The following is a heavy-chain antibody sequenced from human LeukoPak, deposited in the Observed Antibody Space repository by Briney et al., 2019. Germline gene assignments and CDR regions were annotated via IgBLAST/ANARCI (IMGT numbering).Heavy chain of an antibody. CDR2: IFPSGGEI. CDR1: GFTFSTFA. V-gene: IGHV3-23*01. J-gene: IGHJ6*03. D-gene: IGHD3-10*01. Sequence: GGSLRLSCAASGFTFSTFAMIWVRQPPGKGLEWVSSIFPSGGEIHYADSVRGRFTISRDNSKSTLYLQMNSLSAEDTAVYYCAKDALWFGTYYYYYMDVWGKGTTVTISS. CDR3: AKDALWFGTYYYYYMDV.